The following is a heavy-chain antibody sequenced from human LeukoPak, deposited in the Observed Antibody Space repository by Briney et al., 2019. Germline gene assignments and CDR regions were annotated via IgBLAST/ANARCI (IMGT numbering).Heavy chain of an antibody. V-gene: IGHV3-30-3*01. D-gene: IGHD2-21*02. CDR3: ASHVVVTAIPAVF. J-gene: IGHJ3*01. CDR1: GFTFSSYA. CDR2: ISYDGSNK. Sequence: PGGSLRLSCAASGFTFSSYAMHWVRQAPGKGLEWVAVISYDGSNKYYADSVKGRFTISRDNSKNTLYLQMNSLRAEDTAVYYCASHVVVTAIPAVFWGQGTMVTVSS.